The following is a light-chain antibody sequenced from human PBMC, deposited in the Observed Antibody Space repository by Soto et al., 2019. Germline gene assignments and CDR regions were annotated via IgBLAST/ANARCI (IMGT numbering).Light chain of an antibody. V-gene: IGLV2-23*02. Sequence: QSVLTQPASVSGSPGQSITISCTGTSSDVGSYNLVSWYQHHPGKAPKLIIYEVSKRPSGVSYRFSGSKSGNTASLTISGLQAEDEADYYCCSYAGTTTPFDVVFGGGTKLTVL. CDR1: SSDVGSYNL. CDR3: CSYAGTTTPFDVV. J-gene: IGLJ2*01. CDR2: EVS.